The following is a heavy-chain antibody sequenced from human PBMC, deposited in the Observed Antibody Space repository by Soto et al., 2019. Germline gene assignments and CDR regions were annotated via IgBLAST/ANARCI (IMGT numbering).Heavy chain of an antibody. CDR2: IIPIFGTA. Sequence: SVKVSCKASGGTFSRYAISWVRQAPGQGLEWMGGIIPIFGTANYAQKFQGRVTITADESTSTAYMELSSLRSEDTAVYYCARDPDIVVVPAAHERYYYYYGMDVWGQGTTVTVSS. CDR1: GGTFSRYA. CDR3: ARDPDIVVVPAAHERYYYYYGMDV. V-gene: IGHV1-69*13. D-gene: IGHD2-2*01. J-gene: IGHJ6*02.